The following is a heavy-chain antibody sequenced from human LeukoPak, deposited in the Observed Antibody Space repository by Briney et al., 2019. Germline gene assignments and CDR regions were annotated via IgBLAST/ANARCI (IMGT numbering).Heavy chain of an antibody. CDR3: ARWGYSYGDDS. D-gene: IGHD5-18*01. Sequence: PSETLFLTCTVPGGSISSYYWSWIRQPPGKVPEWIGNIYYSGSTNSTPSLKGRVTISVDTSKNQFSVKLSSVTAADTAVYYCARWGYSYGDDSWGQGTLVTGSS. J-gene: IGHJ4*02. V-gene: IGHV4-59*08. CDR1: GGSISSYY. CDR2: IYYSGST.